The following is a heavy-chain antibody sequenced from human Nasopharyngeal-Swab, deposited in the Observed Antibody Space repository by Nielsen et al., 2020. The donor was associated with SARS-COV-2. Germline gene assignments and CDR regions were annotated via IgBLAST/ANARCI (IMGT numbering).Heavy chain of an antibody. Sequence: ASVKVSCKTSGYIFADYYIHWVRQAPGQGLEWMGWINGKSGGTNYAQKFQGRVTLARDTSIRTVYMEVRGLRSDDTAVYYCARDMFDSGSGTVGLVGKWGRGTLVTVSS. CDR1: GYIFADYY. CDR3: ARDMFDSGSGTVGLVGK. V-gene: IGHV1-2*02. D-gene: IGHD3-10*01. CDR2: INGKSGGT. J-gene: IGHJ4*02.